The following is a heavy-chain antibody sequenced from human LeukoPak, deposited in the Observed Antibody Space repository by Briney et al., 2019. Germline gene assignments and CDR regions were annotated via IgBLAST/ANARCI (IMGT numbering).Heavy chain of an antibody. V-gene: IGHV6-1*01. CDR2: TYYRSTWYN. J-gene: IGHJ5*02. CDR3: ARRLTQYDCFDP. D-gene: IGHD2-2*01. Sequence: SQTLSLTCAISGDSVSSNSVTWHWIRQSPSRGLEWLGRTYYRSTWYNDYAVSVRGRITVNPDTSKNQFSLHLNSVTPEDTAVYYCARRLTQYDCFDPWAKGILVPASS. CDR1: GDSVSSNSVT.